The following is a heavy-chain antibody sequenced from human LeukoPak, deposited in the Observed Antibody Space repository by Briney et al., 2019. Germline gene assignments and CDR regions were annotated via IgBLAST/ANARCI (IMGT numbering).Heavy chain of an antibody. CDR3: ARGLPYCSSTTCNLDY. Sequence: SSVKVSCKASGGTFSSYAISWVRQAPAHGLEWMGGIIPIFGTANYAQKFHGRVTITTDESKSTAYMELSSLRSEDTAVYYCARGLPYCSSTTCNLDYWGQGTLVTVSS. D-gene: IGHD2-2*01. V-gene: IGHV1-69*05. CDR1: GGTFSSYA. J-gene: IGHJ4*02. CDR2: IIPIFGTA.